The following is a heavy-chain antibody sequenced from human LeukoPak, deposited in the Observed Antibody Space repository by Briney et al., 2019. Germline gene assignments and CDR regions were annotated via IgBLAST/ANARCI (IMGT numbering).Heavy chain of an antibody. CDR3: ARDPRPGIAVAIDY. CDR2: IKQDGSEK. Sequence: GGSLRLSCAASGFTFRTYSIHWVRQAPGKGLEWVANIKQDGSEKYYVDSVKGRFTISRDNAKNSLYLQMNSLRAEDTAVYYCARDPRPGIAVAIDYWGQGTLVTVSS. CDR1: GFTFRTYS. V-gene: IGHV3-7*01. J-gene: IGHJ4*02. D-gene: IGHD1-26*01.